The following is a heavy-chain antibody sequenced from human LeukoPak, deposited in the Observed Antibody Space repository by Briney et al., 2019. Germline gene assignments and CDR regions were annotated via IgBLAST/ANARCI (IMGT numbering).Heavy chain of an antibody. CDR3: ARNTYYYDSSGYYYEGWFDP. CDR2: ISAYNGNT. Sequence: ASVKVSCKASGYTFTSYGISWVRQAPGQGLEWMGWISAYNGNTNYAQKLQGRVNMTTDTSTSTAYMELRSLRSDDTAVYYCARNTYYYDSSGYYYEGWFDPWGQGTLVTVSS. D-gene: IGHD3-22*01. CDR1: GYTFTSYG. J-gene: IGHJ5*02. V-gene: IGHV1-18*01.